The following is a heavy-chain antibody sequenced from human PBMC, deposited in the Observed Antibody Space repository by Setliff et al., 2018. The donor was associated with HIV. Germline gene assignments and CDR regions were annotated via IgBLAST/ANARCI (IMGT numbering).Heavy chain of an antibody. V-gene: IGHV3-43*01. D-gene: IGHD1-26*01. CDR3: ASPPRRVRELEN. CDR1: GFTFDDYT. J-gene: IGHJ4*02. Sequence: HPGGSLRLSCAASGFTFDDYTMHWVRQTPEKGLEWVSFISSSGDNIFYADSVKVRFTISRDNAKNSLYLQMNSLRAEGTAIYYCASPPRRVRELENWGQGTLVTVSS. CDR2: ISSSGDNI.